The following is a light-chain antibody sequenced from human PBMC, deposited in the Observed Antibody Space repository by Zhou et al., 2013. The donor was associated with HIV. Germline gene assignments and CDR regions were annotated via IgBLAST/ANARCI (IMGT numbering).Light chain of an antibody. CDR3: QQYDTWPS. Sequence: EIVLTQSPGTLSLSPGERVTLSCRASQSVSTAYLAWYQHKPGQAPRLLIFGTSSRTSGVPDRFSGSGSGADFTLTISGLQSEDFALYYCQQYDTWPSFGQGTKLQIK. CDR2: GTS. CDR1: QSVSTAY. V-gene: IGKV3-20*01. J-gene: IGKJ2*01.